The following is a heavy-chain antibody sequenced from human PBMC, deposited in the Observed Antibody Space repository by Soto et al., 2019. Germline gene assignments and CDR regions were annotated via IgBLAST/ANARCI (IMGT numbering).Heavy chain of an antibody. D-gene: IGHD3-10*01. CDR2: ISGSGGST. Sequence: GGSLRLSCAASEFTFSSYAMSWVRQAPGKGLEWVSAISGSGGSTYYADSVKGRFTISRDNSKNTLYLQMNSLRAEDTAVYYCAKARWFGELLIDYWGQGTLVTVSS. V-gene: IGHV3-23*01. J-gene: IGHJ4*02. CDR1: EFTFSSYA. CDR3: AKARWFGELLIDY.